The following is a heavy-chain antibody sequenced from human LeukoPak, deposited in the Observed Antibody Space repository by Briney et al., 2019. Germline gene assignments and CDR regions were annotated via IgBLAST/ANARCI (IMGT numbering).Heavy chain of an antibody. CDR3: AKTYRDYFEY. D-gene: IGHD5-18*01. CDR1: GFSFDNFA. J-gene: IGHJ4*02. Sequence: GGSLRLSCAASGFSFDNFAMNWVRQAPGKGLEWVSTISASGSSIFYADSVKGRFTIARDNSKNTVSLQMKSLRAEDTAIYYCAKTYRDYFEYWGLGTLVTVSS. V-gene: IGHV3-23*01. CDR2: ISASGSSI.